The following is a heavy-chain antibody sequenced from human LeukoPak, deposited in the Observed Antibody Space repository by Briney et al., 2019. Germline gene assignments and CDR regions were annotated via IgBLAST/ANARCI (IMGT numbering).Heavy chain of an antibody. D-gene: IGHD3-16*01. CDR2: ICGTGVRT. V-gene: IGHV3-23*01. Sequence: RGSLRLSCASSGFTFSSYAMSWVRQAPGKGLEWVSTICGTGVRTYYADSVKGRFTISRDNSKNTLYLQINSLRAEDTAVYFCAKVCLGGPYFFHYWGQGTLVTVSS. CDR3: AKVCLGGPYFFHY. CDR1: GFTFSSYA. J-gene: IGHJ4*02.